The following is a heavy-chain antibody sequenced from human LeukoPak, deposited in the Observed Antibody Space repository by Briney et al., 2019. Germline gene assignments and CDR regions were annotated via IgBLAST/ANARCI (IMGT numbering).Heavy chain of an antibody. CDR1: GFIFSDYY. D-gene: IGHD4-17*01. Sequence: GGSLRLSCAASGFIFSDYYMSWIRQAPGKGLEWVSYIGGGGGSVYYADSVKGRFTISRDNAKNSLYLQMNSLRVEDTAIYYCAGLKQADYGGYLDPWGQGTLVSVSS. J-gene: IGHJ5*02. V-gene: IGHV3-11*04. CDR2: IGGGGGSV. CDR3: AGLKQADYGGYLDP.